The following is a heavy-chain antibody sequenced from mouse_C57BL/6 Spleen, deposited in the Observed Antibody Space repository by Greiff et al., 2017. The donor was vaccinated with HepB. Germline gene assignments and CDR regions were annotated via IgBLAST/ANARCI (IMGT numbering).Heavy chain of an antibody. V-gene: IGHV10-1*01. D-gene: IGHD4-1*01. CDR2: IRSKSNNYAT. CDR1: GFSFNTYA. Sequence: EVKLVESGGGLVQPKGSLKLSCAASGFSFNTYAMNWVRQAPGKGLEWVARIRSKSNNYATYYADSVKDRFTISRDDSESMLYLQMNNLNTEDTAMYYCVRDLGAWFAYWGQGTLVTVSA. CDR3: VRDLGAWFAY. J-gene: IGHJ3*01.